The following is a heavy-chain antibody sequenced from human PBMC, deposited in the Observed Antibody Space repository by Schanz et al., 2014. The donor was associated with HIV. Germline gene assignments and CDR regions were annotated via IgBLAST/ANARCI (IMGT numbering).Heavy chain of an antibody. D-gene: IGHD5-12*01. CDR2: ISSSSGTI. V-gene: IGHV3-48*04. CDR1: GFTFSGYS. CDR3: ARDSSYDPYYYYGMDV. Sequence: EVQLVESGGGLVQPGGSLRLSCAASGFTFSGYSMNWVRQAPGKGLEWVSYISSSSGTIYYADSVKGRFTISRDNAENSLYLQMHSLRAEDTAVYYCARDSSYDPYYYYGMDVWGQGTTVTVSS. J-gene: IGHJ6*02.